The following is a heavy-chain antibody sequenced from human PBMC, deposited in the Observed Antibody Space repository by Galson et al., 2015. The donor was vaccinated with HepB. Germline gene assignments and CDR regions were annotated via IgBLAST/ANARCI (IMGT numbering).Heavy chain of an antibody. CDR3: ARGQLGLYYDSSGYSNIFDP. CDR2: TYYRSKWYN. CDR1: GDSVSSDSAA. Sequence: CAISGDSVSSDSAAWNWIRQSPSRGLEWLGRTYYRSKWYNDYAVSVESRITINPDTSKNQFSLQMKSVTPEDTAVYYCARGQLGLYYDSSGYSNIFDPWGQGTLVTVSS. V-gene: IGHV6-1*01. D-gene: IGHD3-22*01. J-gene: IGHJ5*02.